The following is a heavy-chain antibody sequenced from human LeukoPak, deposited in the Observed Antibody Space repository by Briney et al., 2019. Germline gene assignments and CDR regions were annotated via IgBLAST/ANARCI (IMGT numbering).Heavy chain of an antibody. Sequence: SETLSLTFTVSGGSISSSSYYWGWIRQPPGKGLEWIGSIYYSGSTYYNPSLKSQVTISVDTSKNQFSLKLSSVTAADTAVYYCARLPHSSSIYWGQGTLVTVSS. CDR3: ARLPHSSSIY. V-gene: IGHV4-39*01. CDR2: IYYSGST. CDR1: GGSISSSSYY. J-gene: IGHJ4*02. D-gene: IGHD6-6*01.